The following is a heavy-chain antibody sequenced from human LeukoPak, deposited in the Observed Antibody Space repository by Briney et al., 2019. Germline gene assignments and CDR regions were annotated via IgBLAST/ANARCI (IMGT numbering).Heavy chain of an antibody. J-gene: IGHJ4*02. CDR1: GFTFSSYT. D-gene: IGHD4-11*01. Sequence: GGSLRLSCAASGFTFSSYTFYWFRQAPGKGLEWVASVSVEGIGRYFPGSVEGRFAISRDDSKKPVFLQMSNLRPEDTAVYFCATVTKVDFNYWGQGTLVTVSS. CDR3: ATVTKVDFNY. CDR2: VSVEGIGR. V-gene: IGHV3-30*09.